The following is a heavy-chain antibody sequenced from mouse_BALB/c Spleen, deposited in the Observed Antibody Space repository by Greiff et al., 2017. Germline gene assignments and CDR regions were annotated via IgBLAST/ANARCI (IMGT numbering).Heavy chain of an antibody. CDR2: ISTYYGDA. J-gene: IGHJ1*01. Sequence: QVQLKESGAELVRPGVSVKISCKGSGYTFTDYAMHWVKQSHAKSLEWIGVISTYYGDASYNQKFKGKATMTVDKSSSTAYMELARLTSEDSAIYYCASNGSSYWYFDVWGAGTTVTVSS. D-gene: IGHD1-1*01. CDR3: ASNGSSYWYFDV. CDR1: GYTFTDYA. V-gene: IGHV1S137*01.